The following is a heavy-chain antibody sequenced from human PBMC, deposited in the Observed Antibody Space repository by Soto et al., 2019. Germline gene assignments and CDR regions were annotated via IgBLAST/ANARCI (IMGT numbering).Heavy chain of an antibody. V-gene: IGHV4-59*01. D-gene: IGHD3-22*01. Sequence: PSETLSLTCTVSGGSISSYYWSWIRQPPGKGLEWIGYIYYSGSTNYNPSLKSRVTISVDTSKNQFSLKLSSVTAADTAVYYCARAKRNYYDSSGYYENWFDPWGQGTLVTVSS. CDR1: GGSISSYY. CDR2: IYYSGST. J-gene: IGHJ5*02. CDR3: ARAKRNYYDSSGYYENWFDP.